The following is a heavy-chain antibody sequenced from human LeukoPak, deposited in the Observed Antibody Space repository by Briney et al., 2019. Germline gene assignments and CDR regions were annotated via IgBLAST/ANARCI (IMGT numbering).Heavy chain of an antibody. D-gene: IGHD5-12*01. CDR2: IYYSGST. CDR1: GGSISSGGYY. J-gene: IGHJ4*02. CDR3: ARGYSGYDWDHFDY. V-gene: IGHV4-31*03. Sequence: SETLSLTCTVSGGSISSGGYYWSWIRQHPGKGLEWIGYIYYSGSTYYNPSLKSRVTISVDTSKNQFSLKLSSVTAADTAVYYCARGYSGYDWDHFDYWGQGTLVTVSS.